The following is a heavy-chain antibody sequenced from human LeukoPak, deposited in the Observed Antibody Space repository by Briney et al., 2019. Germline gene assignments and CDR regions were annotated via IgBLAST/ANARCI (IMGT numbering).Heavy chain of an antibody. CDR3: AKDELGRPGAFDY. D-gene: IGHD1-26*01. V-gene: IGHV3-21*01. CDR2: ISASSAYI. Sequence: GGSLRLSCAASGFTFSSYAMSWVRQAPGKGLEWVSAISASSAYIFYADSVKGRFTISRDNGRNSLYLQMNNLRIEDTAVYYCAKDELGRPGAFDYWGQGTLVTVSS. J-gene: IGHJ4*02. CDR1: GFTFSSYA.